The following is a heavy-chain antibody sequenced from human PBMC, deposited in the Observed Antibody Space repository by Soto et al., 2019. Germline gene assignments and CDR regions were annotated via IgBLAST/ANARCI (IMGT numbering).Heavy chain of an antibody. CDR1: GGTFSSYA. J-gene: IGHJ5*02. D-gene: IGHD3-10*01. Sequence: QVQLVQSRAEVKKPGSSVKVSCKASGGTFSSYAISWVRQAPGQGLEWMGGIIPIFGTANYAQKFQGRVTITADESTRTAYMELSSLRSEDTAVYYCARVLWFGELSESGGWFDPWGQGTLVTVSS. CDR2: IIPIFGTA. V-gene: IGHV1-69*01. CDR3: ARVLWFGELSESGGWFDP.